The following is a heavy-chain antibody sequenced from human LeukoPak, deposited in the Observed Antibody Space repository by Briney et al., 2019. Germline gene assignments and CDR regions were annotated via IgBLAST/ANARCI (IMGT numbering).Heavy chain of an antibody. V-gene: IGHV1-46*01. J-gene: IGHJ3*02. CDR1: GYTFTSYY. CDR2: INPSGGST. Sequence: ASVKVSCKAFGYTFTSYYMHWVRQAPGQGLEWMGIINPSGGSTSYAQKFQGRVTMTRDTSTSTVYMELSSLRSEDTAVYYCARDRREMATTDAFDIWGQGTMVTVSS. CDR3: ARDRREMATTDAFDI. D-gene: IGHD5-24*01.